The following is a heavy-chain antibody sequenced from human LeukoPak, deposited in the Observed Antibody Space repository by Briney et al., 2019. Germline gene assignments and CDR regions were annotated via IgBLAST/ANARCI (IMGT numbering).Heavy chain of an antibody. V-gene: IGHV4-30-2*01. D-gene: IGHD2-2*02. CDR2: IYHSGST. Sequence: SETLSLTCAVSGVSISSGGYSWSWIWQPPGKGLEWIGYIYHSGSTYYNPSLKSRVTISVDRSKNQFSLKLSSVTAADTAVYYCARYCSSTSCYRADAFDIWGQGTMVTVSS. CDR3: ARYCSSTSCYRADAFDI. J-gene: IGHJ3*02. CDR1: GVSISSGGYS.